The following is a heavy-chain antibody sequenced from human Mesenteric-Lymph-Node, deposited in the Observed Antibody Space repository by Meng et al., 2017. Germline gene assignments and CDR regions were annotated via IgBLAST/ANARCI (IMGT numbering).Heavy chain of an antibody. J-gene: IGHJ4*02. CDR1: GYTFTGYY. Sequence: VQLVQSGAEVKKPGASVKVSCKAAGYTFTGYYIHWVRQAPGQGLEWVAQINPDGATTRYVQRLQGRVTVTRDTSTSTVYMELSSLTSEDTAVYYCVREAVRLKSFEYWGQGTLVTVSS. CDR3: VREAVRLKSFEY. CDR2: INPDGATT. V-gene: IGHV1-46*01. D-gene: IGHD6-19*01.